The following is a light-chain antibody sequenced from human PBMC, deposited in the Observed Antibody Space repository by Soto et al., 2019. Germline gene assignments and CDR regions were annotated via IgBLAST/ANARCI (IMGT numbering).Light chain of an antibody. J-gene: IGKJ2*01. CDR1: QSVGTN. V-gene: IGKV3-20*01. CDR2: SAS. Sequence: IVMTQSPATLSVSPGEPATLSCRASQSVGTNLAWYQQKPGQAPRLLIYSASSRATGVPDRFRGSGSATDFTLTVGRVEPEDFAVYYCHQYGSSRSTVGQGT. CDR3: HQYGSSRST.